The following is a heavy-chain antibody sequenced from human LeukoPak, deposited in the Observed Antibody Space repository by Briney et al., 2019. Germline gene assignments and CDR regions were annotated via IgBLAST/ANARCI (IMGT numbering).Heavy chain of an antibody. CDR2: IYYSGST. D-gene: IGHD5-12*01. CDR1: GGSISSYY. J-gene: IGHJ4*02. V-gene: IGHV4-59*12. Sequence: PSETLSLTCTVSGGSISSYYWSWIRQPPGKGLEWIGYIYYSGSTNYNPSLKSRVTISVDTSKNQFSLKLSSVTAADTAVYYCARFSWLRQSYYFDYWGQGTLVTVSS. CDR3: ARFSWLRQSYYFDY.